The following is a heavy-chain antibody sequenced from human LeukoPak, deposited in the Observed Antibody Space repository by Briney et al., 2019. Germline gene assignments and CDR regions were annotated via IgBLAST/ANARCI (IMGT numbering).Heavy chain of an antibody. CDR3: ARVMIRGIVGWAPFELSNWFDP. CDR2: IYTSGRT. Sequence: PSQTLSLTCSVSGGSISSGSYYWSWIRQPAGKGLECIGRIYTSGRTSYNPSLKSRVIMSVDTSKNQFSLKLSSVTAADTAVYYCARVMIRGIVGWAPFELSNWFDPWGQGTLVTVSS. J-gene: IGHJ5*02. D-gene: IGHD3-10*01. CDR1: GGSISSGSYY. V-gene: IGHV4-61*02.